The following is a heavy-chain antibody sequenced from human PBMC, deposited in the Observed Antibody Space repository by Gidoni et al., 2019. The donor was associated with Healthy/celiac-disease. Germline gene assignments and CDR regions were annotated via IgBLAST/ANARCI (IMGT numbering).Heavy chain of an antibody. D-gene: IGHD2-15*01. J-gene: IGHJ3*02. Sequence: QVQLHESGPGLVKPSETLSLTCTVSGGSISSYYWSWIRQPPGKGLEWIGYIYYSGSTNYNPSLKSRVTISVDTSKNQFSVKLSSVTAADTAVYYCEREGWDLPFDIWGQGTMITVSS. CDR3: EREGWDLPFDI. V-gene: IGHV4-59*01. CDR2: IYYSGST. CDR1: GGSISSYY.